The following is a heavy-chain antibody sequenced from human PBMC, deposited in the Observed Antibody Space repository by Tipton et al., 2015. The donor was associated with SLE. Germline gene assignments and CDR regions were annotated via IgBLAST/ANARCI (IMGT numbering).Heavy chain of an antibody. CDR3: ASRGTKGYNWFDP. Sequence: TLSLTCTVSGGSISSGGYYWSWIRQHPGKGLEWIGEINHSGSTNYNPSLKSRVTISVDTSKNQFSLKLSSVTAADTAVYYCASRGTKGYNWFDPWGQGTLVTVSS. D-gene: IGHD1-26*01. CDR2: INHSGST. V-gene: IGHV4-31*03. J-gene: IGHJ5*02. CDR1: GGSISSGGYY.